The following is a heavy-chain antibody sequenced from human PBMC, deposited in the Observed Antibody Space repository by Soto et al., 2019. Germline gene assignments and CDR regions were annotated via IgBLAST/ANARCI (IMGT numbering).Heavy chain of an antibody. J-gene: IGHJ4*02. Sequence: QVHLVQSGAEVKKPGASVKVSCKGSGYAFTTYGITWVRQAPGQGLERMGWISAHNGNTKYAQKLQGRVTVTRDTSTSTAYMELRSLRSDDTAVYYCARGRYGDYWGQGALVTVSP. CDR3: ARGRYGDY. CDR2: ISAHNGNT. V-gene: IGHV1-18*01. D-gene: IGHD1-1*01. CDR1: GYAFTTYG.